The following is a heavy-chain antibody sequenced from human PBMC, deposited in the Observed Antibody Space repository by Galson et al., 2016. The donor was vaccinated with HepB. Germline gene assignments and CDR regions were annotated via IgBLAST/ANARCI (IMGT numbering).Heavy chain of an antibody. CDR2: ISTRRTT. Sequence: SLRLSCAASGFVFSSFGLGWVRQAPGKGLEWVASISTRRTTYYSDSVQGRFTISRDNSNNTLYLQMNGLRAEDTAVYYCAKERLVRRIFDHWGQGTLLTVSS. J-gene: IGHJ4*02. CDR1: GFVFSSFG. V-gene: IGHV3-23*01. D-gene: IGHD1-1*01. CDR3: AKERLVRRIFDH.